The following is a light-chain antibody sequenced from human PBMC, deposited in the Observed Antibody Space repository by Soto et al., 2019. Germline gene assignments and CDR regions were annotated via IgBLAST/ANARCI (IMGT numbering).Light chain of an antibody. CDR3: QQYSSSPVT. V-gene: IGKV3-20*01. CDR2: GVS. Sequence: EIVLAQSPGTLSLSPGERATLSCRASQRVSNTYLARYQQKPGQAPRLLIYGVSSRATGIPDRFSGSGSGTDFTLTISRLEPEDFAVYYCQQYSSSPVTFGGGTKVDNK. J-gene: IGKJ4*01. CDR1: QRVSNTY.